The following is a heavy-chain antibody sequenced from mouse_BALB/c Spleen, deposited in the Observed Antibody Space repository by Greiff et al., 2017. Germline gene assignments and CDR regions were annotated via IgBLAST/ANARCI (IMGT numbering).Heavy chain of an antibody. CDR1: GFPFTGHN. J-gene: IGHJ4*01. Sequence: VQRQQSGPELEKPGASVKIIRKAPGFPFTGHNKNRVKQSNGKSLEWIGNIDPYYGGTSYNQKFKGKATLTVDKSASTAYMQLKSLTSEDSAVYYCARKADAMDYWGQGTSVTVSS. CDR2: IDPYYGGT. CDR3: ARKADAMDY. V-gene: IGHV1-39*01.